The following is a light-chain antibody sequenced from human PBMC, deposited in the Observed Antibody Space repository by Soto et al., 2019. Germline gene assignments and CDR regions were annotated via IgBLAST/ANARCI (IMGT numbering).Light chain of an antibody. CDR2: DAS. J-gene: IGKJ1*01. CDR3: QQHNSSPWT. Sequence: DIQMTQSPSTLSASVGDRVTITCRASQSISDWLAWFQQKPGKAPKVLIYDASTLESGVPSRFSGSGSGTEFTLTISSLQPEDSATYYSQQHNSSPWTFGQGTRVESK. V-gene: IGKV1-5*01. CDR1: QSISDW.